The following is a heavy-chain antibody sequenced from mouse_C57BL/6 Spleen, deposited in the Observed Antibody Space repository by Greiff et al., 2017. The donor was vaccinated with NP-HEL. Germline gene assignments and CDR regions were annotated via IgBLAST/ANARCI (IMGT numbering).Heavy chain of an antibody. D-gene: IGHD1-1*01. V-gene: IGHV1-82*01. CDR3: ARRDYYYGSSSAMDY. Sequence: VQLQESGPELVKPGASVKISCKASGYAFSSSWMNWVKQRPGKGLEWIGRIYPGDGDTNYNGKFKGKATLTADKSSSTAYMQLSSLTSEDSAVYFCARRDYYYGSSSAMDYWGQGTSVTVSS. CDR1: GYAFSSSW. J-gene: IGHJ4*01. CDR2: IYPGDGDT.